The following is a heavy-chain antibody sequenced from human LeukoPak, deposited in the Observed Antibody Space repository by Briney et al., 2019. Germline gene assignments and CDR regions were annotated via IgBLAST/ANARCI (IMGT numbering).Heavy chain of an antibody. CDR2: ISWNSGSI. D-gene: IGHD2-15*01. CDR1: GVTFDDYA. Sequence: GGSLRLSCAASGVTFDDYAMHWVRQAPGKGLEWDSGISWNSGSIGYGDSVKGRFTISRDNTKNSLYLQMNSLRAEDTALYYCAKGVVRYWYFDLWGRGTLVTVSS. V-gene: IGHV3-9*01. J-gene: IGHJ2*01. CDR3: AKGVVRYWYFDL.